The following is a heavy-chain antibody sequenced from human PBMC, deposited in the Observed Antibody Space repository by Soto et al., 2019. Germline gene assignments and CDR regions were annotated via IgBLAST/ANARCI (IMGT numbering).Heavy chain of an antibody. CDR2: IYSGGST. Sequence: GGSLRLSCAASGFTVSSNYMSWVRQAPGKGLEWVSVIYSGGSTYYADSVKGKFTISRDNSKNTLYLQMNSLTAEDTAVYYCARGAAVVVTAVTVDWYFDLWGRGTLVTVSS. V-gene: IGHV3-66*01. CDR3: ARGAAVVVTAVTVDWYFDL. CDR1: GFTVSSNY. J-gene: IGHJ2*01. D-gene: IGHD2-15*01.